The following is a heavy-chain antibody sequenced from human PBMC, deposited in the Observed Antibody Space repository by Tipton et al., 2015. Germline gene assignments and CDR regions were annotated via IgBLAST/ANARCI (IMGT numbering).Heavy chain of an antibody. CDR2: IFHSGNT. V-gene: IGHV4/OR15-8*02. Sequence: TLFLTCVVSGDSITNNNWWIWVRQPPGKGLEWIGEIFHSGNTDYNPSLKSRVTISIDMSMNHFSLNVNSVTAADTAMYYCARTRSGGWFFDSWGQGTLVTVSS. D-gene: IGHD6-19*01. J-gene: IGHJ4*02. CDR3: ARTRSGGWFFDS. CDR1: GDSITNNNW.